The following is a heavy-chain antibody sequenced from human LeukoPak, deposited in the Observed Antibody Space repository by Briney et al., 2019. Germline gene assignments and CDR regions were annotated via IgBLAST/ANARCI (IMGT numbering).Heavy chain of an antibody. D-gene: IGHD6-6*01. CDR1: GGSFRGYY. Sequence: PSETLSLTCAVYGGSFRGYYWSWIRQPPGKGLEWIGEINYSGSTNYNPSPKSRVTISVDTSKNQFSLKLSSVTAADTAVYYCARGGFLADLYFEYSSSSSTNWFDPWGQGTLVTVSS. CDR2: INYSGST. CDR3: ARGGFLADLYFEYSSSSSTNWFDP. V-gene: IGHV4-34*01. J-gene: IGHJ5*02.